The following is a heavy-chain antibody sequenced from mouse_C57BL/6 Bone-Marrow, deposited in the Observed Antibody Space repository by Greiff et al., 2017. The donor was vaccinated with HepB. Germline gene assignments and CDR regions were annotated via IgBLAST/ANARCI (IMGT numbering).Heavy chain of an antibody. CDR1: GYTFTSYW. Sequence: QVQLQQPGAELVKPGASVKMSCKASGYTFTSYWITWVKQRPGQGLEWIGDIYPGSGSTNYNEKFKSKATLTVDTSSSTAYMQLSSLTSEDSAVYYCARFPLGLRYFDVWGTGTTVTVSS. CDR3: ARFPLGLRYFDV. D-gene: IGHD3-1*01. J-gene: IGHJ1*03. CDR2: IYPGSGST. V-gene: IGHV1-55*01.